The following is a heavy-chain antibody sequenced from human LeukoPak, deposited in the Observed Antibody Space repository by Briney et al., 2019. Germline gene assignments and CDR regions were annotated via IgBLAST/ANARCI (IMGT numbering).Heavy chain of an antibody. Sequence: GGSLRLSWAPSGFTFSSNGMRWVRQAPGKGLEWVAVISYDGRSKYYADSVKGRFTISRDNSKSTLNLQMNSLRAEDTAVYYCARERTVMVSSEFDYWGQGTLVIVSS. D-gene: IGHD1/OR15-1a*01. J-gene: IGHJ4*02. CDR3: ARERTVMVSSEFDY. V-gene: IGHV3-30*03. CDR2: ISYDGRSK. CDR1: GFTFSSNG.